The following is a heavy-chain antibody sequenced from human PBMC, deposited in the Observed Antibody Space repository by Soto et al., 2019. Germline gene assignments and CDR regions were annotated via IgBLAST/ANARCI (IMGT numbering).Heavy chain of an antibody. D-gene: IGHD3-3*01. V-gene: IGHV4-4*07. CDR1: GGSISGYY. CDR2: IHTSGST. Sequence: PSETLSLTCTVSGGSISGYYWSWIRQPAGKGLEWIGHIHTSGSTNSSPSLKSRVTMSVDTSKNQFSLRLNSVTAADTAVYYCARVIWSRYYPFDISGPGTLVSVSS. CDR3: ARVIWSRYYPFDI. J-gene: IGHJ3*02.